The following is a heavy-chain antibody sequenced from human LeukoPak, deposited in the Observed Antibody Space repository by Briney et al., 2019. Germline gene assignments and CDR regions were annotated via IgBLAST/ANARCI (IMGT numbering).Heavy chain of an antibody. J-gene: IGHJ6*03. D-gene: IGHD2-21*01. CDR1: GGTFSSYA. V-gene: IGHV1-69*05. Sequence: ASVKVSCKASGGTFSSYAISWVRQAPGQGLEWMGRIIPIFVTANHAQKFQGRVTITTDESTSTAYMELSSLRSEDTAVYYCARNRRVIREKYYYYYYYMDVWGKGTTVTVSS. CDR3: ARNRRVIREKYYYYYYYMDV. CDR2: IIPIFVTA.